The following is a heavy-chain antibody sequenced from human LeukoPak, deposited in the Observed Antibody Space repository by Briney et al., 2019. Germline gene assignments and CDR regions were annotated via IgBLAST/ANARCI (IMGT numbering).Heavy chain of an antibody. D-gene: IGHD5-24*01. CDR1: GFTFSSYA. Sequence: GGSLRLSCAASGFTFSSYAMHWVRQAPGKGLEWVAVISYDGSNKYYADSVKGRFTISRDNSKNTLYLQMNSLRAEDTAVYYCARQNGYNPDYWGPGTLVTVAS. CDR2: ISYDGSNK. CDR3: ARQNGYNPDY. J-gene: IGHJ4*02. V-gene: IGHV3-30-3*01.